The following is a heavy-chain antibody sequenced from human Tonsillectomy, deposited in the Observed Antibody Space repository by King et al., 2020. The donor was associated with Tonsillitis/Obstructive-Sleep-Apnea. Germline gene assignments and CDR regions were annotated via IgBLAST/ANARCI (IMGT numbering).Heavy chain of an antibody. V-gene: IGHV3-21*01. Sequence: VQLVESGGGLVKPGGSLRLSCAASGFTFSSYSMNWVRQAPGKGLEWVSSISSSSSYIYYADSVKGRFTISRDNAKNSLYLQMNSLGAEDTAVYYCAREGVVFRAGNSADSDYWGQGTLVTVSS. D-gene: IGHD3-10*02. CDR3: AREGVVFRAGNSADSDY. J-gene: IGHJ4*02. CDR2: ISSSSSYI. CDR1: GFTFSSYS.